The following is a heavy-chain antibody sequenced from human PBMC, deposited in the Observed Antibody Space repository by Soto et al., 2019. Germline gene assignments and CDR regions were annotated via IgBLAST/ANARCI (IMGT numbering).Heavy chain of an antibody. V-gene: IGHV4-30-4*01. CDR3: ARERPDGSRLDP. CDR1: GVSISSGDYY. D-gene: IGHD6-13*01. Sequence: PSETLSLTCTVSGVSISSGDYYWSWIRQPPGKGLEWIGYIYYSGSTYYNPSLKSRVTISVDTSKNQFSLKLSSVTAADTAVYYCARERPDGSRLDPWGQGTLVTVS. J-gene: IGHJ5*02. CDR2: IYYSGST.